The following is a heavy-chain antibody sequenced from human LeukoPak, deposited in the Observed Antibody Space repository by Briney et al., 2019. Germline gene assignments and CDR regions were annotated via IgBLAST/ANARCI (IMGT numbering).Heavy chain of an antibody. J-gene: IGHJ4*02. D-gene: IGHD2-21*02. V-gene: IGHV3-33*01. CDR1: GFTFSSYG. CDR2: IWYDGSNK. CDR3: Y. Sequence: GGSLRLSCAASGFTFSSYGMHWVRQAPGKGLEWVAVIWYDGSNKYYADSVKGRFTISRDNSKNTLYLQMNSLRAWGGDCFFDYWGQGTLVTVSS.